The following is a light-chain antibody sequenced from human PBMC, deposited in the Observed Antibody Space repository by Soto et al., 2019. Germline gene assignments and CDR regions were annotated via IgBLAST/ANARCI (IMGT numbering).Light chain of an antibody. Sequence: EIVLTQSPGTLSLSPGERATLSCRTSQSVSSSYLVWQRQKPSQAPRLLIYGASSRATGIPDRFSGGGSGTDFTLTISRLEPEDFAVCYCQQYGWSPTFGGGTRVEIK. CDR2: GAS. V-gene: IGKV3-20*01. CDR1: QSVSSSY. CDR3: QQYGWSPT. J-gene: IGKJ4*01.